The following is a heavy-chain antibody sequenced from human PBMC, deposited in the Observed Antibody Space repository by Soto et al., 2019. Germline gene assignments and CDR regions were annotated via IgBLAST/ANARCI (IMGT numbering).Heavy chain of an antibody. CDR2: IIPVFGTA. J-gene: IGHJ6*02. D-gene: IGHD6-6*01. V-gene: IGHV1-69*13. CDR1: GGTFSSYA. Sequence: SVKVSCKASGGTFSSYAISWVRQAPGQGLEWMGGIIPVFGTANYAQKFQGRVTITADESTSTAYMELSSLRSEDTAVYYCARVGDSSSPRGGYYYYGMDVWGQGTTVTVSS. CDR3: ARVGDSSSPRGGYYYYGMDV.